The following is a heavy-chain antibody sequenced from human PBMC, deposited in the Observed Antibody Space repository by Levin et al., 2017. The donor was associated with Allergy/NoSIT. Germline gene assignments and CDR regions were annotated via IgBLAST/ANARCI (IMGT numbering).Heavy chain of an antibody. J-gene: IGHJ4*02. V-gene: IGHV3-7*01. CDR1: GFTFTDRW. D-gene: IGHD5-24*01. CDR2: IDRDGSAR. Sequence: GGSLRLSCTASGFTFTDRWMIWVRQAPGKGLEWVANIDRDGSARNYLDSVKGRFTISRDNAKSTLSLQMNSLRAGDTAVYYCVRDLNWSSFNWGQGTLVTVSS. CDR3: VRDLNWSSFN.